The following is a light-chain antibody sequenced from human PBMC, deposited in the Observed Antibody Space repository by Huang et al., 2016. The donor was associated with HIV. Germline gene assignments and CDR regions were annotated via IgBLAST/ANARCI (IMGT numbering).Light chain of an antibody. CDR1: QSLRHSDGYNY. Sequence: DIVMTQSPVSLSVSPGEPASISCRSSQSLRHSDGYNYVDWYVQKPGQAPQVLVYLGSVRGSGVPDRFSGSGSGTDFTLMISRVESEDGGIYHCMQALQTRITFGQGTRLEIK. V-gene: IGKV2-28*01. J-gene: IGKJ5*01. CDR2: LGS. CDR3: MQALQTRIT.